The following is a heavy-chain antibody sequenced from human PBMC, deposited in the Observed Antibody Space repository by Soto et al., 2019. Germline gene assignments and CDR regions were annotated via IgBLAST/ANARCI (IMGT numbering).Heavy chain of an antibody. J-gene: IGHJ6*02. Sequence: EVQLLESGGGLVQPGGSLRLSCAASGFTFSSYVMSWVRQAPGKGLEWVSAISGSGSSTYYVDSVKGRFTISRDSSKNTLYLQMNSLRADDTAIYYCAKDPSIAVRPDYYYGMDVWGQGTTVTVSS. CDR3: AKDPSIAVRPDYYYGMDV. V-gene: IGHV3-23*01. D-gene: IGHD6-6*01. CDR1: GFTFSSYV. CDR2: ISGSGSST.